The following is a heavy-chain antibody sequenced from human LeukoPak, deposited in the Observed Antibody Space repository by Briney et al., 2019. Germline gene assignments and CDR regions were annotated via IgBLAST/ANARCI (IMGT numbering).Heavy chain of an antibody. V-gene: IGHV4-34*01. Sequence: SETLSLTCAVYGGSFRGYYWSWIRQPPGKGLEWIGEINHSGSTNYNPSLKSRVTISVDTSKNQFSPKLSSVTAADTAVYYCARGTYYYDSSGYRVHAFDIWGQGTMITVSS. D-gene: IGHD3-22*01. CDR2: INHSGST. CDR1: GGSFRGYY. CDR3: ARGTYYYDSSGYRVHAFDI. J-gene: IGHJ3*02.